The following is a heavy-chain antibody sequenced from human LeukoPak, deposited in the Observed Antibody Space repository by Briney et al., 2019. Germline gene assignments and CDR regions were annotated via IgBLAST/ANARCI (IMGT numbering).Heavy chain of an antibody. CDR1: GFTFTNAW. J-gene: IGHJ4*02. V-gene: IGHV3-15*01. CDR3: TTVYYSGTYLLDN. CDR2: IKTKTDGGTT. Sequence: GGSLRLSCAASGFTFTNAWMSWVRQAPGKGLEWVGRIKTKTDGGTTDYAAPVKGRFTISRDDSKNTLYLQMNSLKTEDTAVCYCTTVYYSGTYLLDNWGQGTLVTVSS. D-gene: IGHD1-26*01.